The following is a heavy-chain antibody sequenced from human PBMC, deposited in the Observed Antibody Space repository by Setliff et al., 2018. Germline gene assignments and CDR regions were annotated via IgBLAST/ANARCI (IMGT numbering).Heavy chain of an antibody. CDR2: IGHTGST. CDR3: ASLSPIAAAYDY. CDR1: GYSISSGYI. D-gene: IGHD6-13*01. V-gene: IGHV4-38-2*02. Sequence: PSETLSLTCTVSGYSISSGYIWGWIRQPPGKGLEWVGNIGHTGSTNYNPSLETRVTISLDTSKNEFSLKLSSVTAADTAVYYCASLSPIAAAYDYWGQGTLVTVSS. J-gene: IGHJ4*02.